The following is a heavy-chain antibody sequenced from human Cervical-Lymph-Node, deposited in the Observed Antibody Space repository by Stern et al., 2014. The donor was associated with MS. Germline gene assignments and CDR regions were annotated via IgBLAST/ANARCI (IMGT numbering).Heavy chain of an antibody. CDR1: GSTFSTSW. CDR2: IKRDGSET. CDR3: TRFLQSGWSDLFDS. V-gene: IGHV3-7*01. D-gene: IGHD6-19*01. Sequence: QLVQSGGGLVQPGGSQRLSCVASGSTFSTSWMSWVRQAPGTGLEWVANIKRDGSETYYLDSVKGRFTISRDNAKSSLYLEMNSLRAEDTAVYYCTRFLQSGWSDLFDSWGRGTLVTVSS. J-gene: IGHJ5*01.